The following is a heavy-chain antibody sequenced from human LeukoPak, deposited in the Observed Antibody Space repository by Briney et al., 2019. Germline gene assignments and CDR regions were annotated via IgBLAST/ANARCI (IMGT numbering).Heavy chain of an antibody. CDR1: GFTFSWFW. V-gene: IGHV3-74*01. Sequence: GSLRLSCAAPGFTFSWFWMDWGRQAPGKGLVWVSRIASDGSSTTYADSVKGRFSISRDNAKNTLYLQMNSLRVEDTAVYYCARGRPHGNDYWGQGTLVTVSS. CDR2: IASDGSST. D-gene: IGHD4-23*01. J-gene: IGHJ4*02. CDR3: ARGRPHGNDY.